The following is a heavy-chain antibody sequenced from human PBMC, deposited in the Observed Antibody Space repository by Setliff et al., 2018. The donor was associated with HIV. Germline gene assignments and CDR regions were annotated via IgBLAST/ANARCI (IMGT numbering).Heavy chain of an antibody. CDR3: ARDHVFGSRTGFDP. D-gene: IGHD3-10*01. CDR2: VFHSGSA. CDR1: GGPLNSRNW. Sequence: SETLSLTCAVSGGPLNSRNWWSWVRQPPGKGLVWIGEVFHSGSANSNASLRSRVMISVDTSKNQFSLKLSAVTAADTAVYYCARDHVFGSRTGFDPWGPGILVTVSS. J-gene: IGHJ5*02. V-gene: IGHV4-4*02.